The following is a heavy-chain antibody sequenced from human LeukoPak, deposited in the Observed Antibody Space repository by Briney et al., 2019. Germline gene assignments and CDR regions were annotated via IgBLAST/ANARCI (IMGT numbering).Heavy chain of an antibody. V-gene: IGHV3-33*01. D-gene: IGHD6-6*01. CDR3: ARDRGTTSSVGYYFDT. Sequence: GGSLRLSCAASGFTFSSFGMHWVRQAPGKGLEWVAIIWYDGSDKYYADSVKGRFTVSRDNSKNTLHLQVNSLRAEDTAVYYCARDRGTTSSVGYYFDTWGQGALVTVSS. CDR2: IWYDGSDK. J-gene: IGHJ4*02. CDR1: GFTFSSFG.